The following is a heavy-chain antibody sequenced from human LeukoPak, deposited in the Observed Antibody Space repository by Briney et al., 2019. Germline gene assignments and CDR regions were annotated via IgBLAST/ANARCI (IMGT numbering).Heavy chain of an antibody. V-gene: IGHV4-34*01. D-gene: IGHD2-2*01. Sequence: PSETLSLTCAVYGGSFSGYYWTWIRQTPGKGLEWIGEMNPSGSTNYNPSLKSRVTISVDTSKNQFSLKLSSVTAADTAVYYCARGRAILGYCSSTSCNSRWFDPWGQGTLVTVSS. J-gene: IGHJ5*02. CDR3: ARGRAILGYCSSTSCNSRWFDP. CDR2: MNPSGST. CDR1: GGSFSGYY.